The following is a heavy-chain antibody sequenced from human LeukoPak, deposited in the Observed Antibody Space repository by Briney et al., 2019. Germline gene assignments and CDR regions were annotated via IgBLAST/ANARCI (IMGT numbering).Heavy chain of an antibody. Sequence: PGRSLRLSCAASGFTFSSYGMHWVRQAPGKGLEWVAVIWYDGSNKYYADPVKGRFTISRDNSKNTLYLQMNSLRAEDTAVYYCAKEMATTPGYYFDYWGQGTLVTVSS. CDR2: IWYDGSNK. D-gene: IGHD5-24*01. CDR3: AKEMATTPGYYFDY. J-gene: IGHJ4*02. CDR1: GFTFSSYG. V-gene: IGHV3-33*06.